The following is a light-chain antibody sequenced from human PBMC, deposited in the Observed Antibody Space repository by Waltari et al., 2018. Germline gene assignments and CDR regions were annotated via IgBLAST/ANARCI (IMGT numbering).Light chain of an antibody. J-gene: IGKJ4*01. CDR2: DTS. CDR1: HSIANY. CDR3: QQRSNWPLT. Sequence: EIVLTQSPATLSLSPGERATLSCRASHSIANYLAWYQQRPGQSPRLLIYDTSNRATGIPARFSGSGYETDFTHTISSLEPEDFGVYYCQQRSNWPLTFGGGTKVEIK. V-gene: IGKV3-11*01.